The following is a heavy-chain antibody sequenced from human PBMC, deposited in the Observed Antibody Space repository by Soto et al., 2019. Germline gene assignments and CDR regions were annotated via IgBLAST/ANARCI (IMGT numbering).Heavy chain of an antibody. V-gene: IGHV3-15*01. CDR2: IKSKTDGGTT. CDR1: GFTFSNAW. Sequence: GGSLRLSCAASGFTFSNAWMSWVRQAPGKGLEWVGRIKSKTDGGTTDYAAPVKGRFTISRDDSKNTLYLQMNSLKTEETAVYYGTASIVGATRDAFDIWGQGTMVTVS. D-gene: IGHD1-26*01. CDR3: TASIVGATRDAFDI. J-gene: IGHJ3*02.